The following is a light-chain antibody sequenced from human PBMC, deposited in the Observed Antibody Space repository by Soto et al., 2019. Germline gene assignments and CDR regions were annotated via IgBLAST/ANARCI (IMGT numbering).Light chain of an antibody. CDR3: QQYGNSPFT. CDR1: QSVSSSY. CDR2: GAS. V-gene: IGKV3-20*01. Sequence: SPGERATLSCRASQSVSSSYLAWYQQKPGQAPRLLIYGASSRATGIPDRFSGSGSGTDFTLTISRLEPEDFAVYYCQQYGNSPFTFGQGTRLEIK. J-gene: IGKJ5*01.